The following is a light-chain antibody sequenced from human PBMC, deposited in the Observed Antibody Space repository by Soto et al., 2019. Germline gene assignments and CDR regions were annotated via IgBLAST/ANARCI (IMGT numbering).Light chain of an antibody. CDR3: SSYISSSTFVV. CDR2: EVS. V-gene: IGLV2-14*01. Sequence: QSALTQPASVSGSPGQSITLSCTGTTRDVGGYNYVSWHQQHPGKAPKVIITEVSNRPSGVSNRFSGSKSGNTASLTISGLQAGDEADYYCSSYISSSTFVVFGGGTKLTVL. CDR1: TRDVGGYNY. J-gene: IGLJ2*01.